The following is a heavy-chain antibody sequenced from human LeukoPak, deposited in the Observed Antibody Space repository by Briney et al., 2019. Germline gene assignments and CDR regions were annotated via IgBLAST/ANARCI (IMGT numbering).Heavy chain of an antibody. CDR2: IRGDAGST. J-gene: IGHJ4*02. Sequence: GGSLRLSCAASGFTFDAFGMTCVRQAPGKGLEWVSAIRGDAGSTGYADSVKGRFTISRDNAKNSLYLQMNSLRVEDTALYYCARVWAWGSGNYFDNWGQGTLVTVSS. V-gene: IGHV3-20*04. D-gene: IGHD7-27*01. CDR3: ARVWAWGSGNYFDN. CDR1: GFTFDAFG.